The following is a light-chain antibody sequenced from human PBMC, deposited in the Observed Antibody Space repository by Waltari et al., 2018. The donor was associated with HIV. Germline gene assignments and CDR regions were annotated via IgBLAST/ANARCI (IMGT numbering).Light chain of an antibody. Sequence: DIQMTQSPSSVSASVGDRVTITCRASQDISNWLTWYQQKPGKAPKLLIYPASHLQSGVPSRFSGSGFGTDFTLTISSLQPEDCATYYCQQANNYPITLGQGTRLEIK. CDR3: QQANNYPIT. J-gene: IGKJ5*01. V-gene: IGKV1D-12*01. CDR1: QDISNW. CDR2: PAS.